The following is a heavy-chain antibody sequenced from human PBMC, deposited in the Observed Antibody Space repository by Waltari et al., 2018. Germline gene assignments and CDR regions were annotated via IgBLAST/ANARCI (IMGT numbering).Heavy chain of an antibody. CDR1: GGSISSYY. V-gene: IGHV4-59*01. J-gene: IGHJ5*02. D-gene: IGHD3-22*01. Sequence: QVQLQESGPGLVKPSETLSLTCTVSGGSISSYYWSWIRQPPGKGLEWIGYIYYSGSTNYNPSLKSRVTISVDTSKNQFSLKLSSVTAADTAVYYCARAHYDSSGYNWFDPWGQGTLVTVSS. CDR3: ARAHYDSSGYNWFDP. CDR2: IYYSGST.